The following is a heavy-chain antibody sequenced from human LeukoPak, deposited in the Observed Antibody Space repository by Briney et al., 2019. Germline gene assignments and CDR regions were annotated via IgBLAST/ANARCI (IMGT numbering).Heavy chain of an antibody. CDR3: TRHQGAGGSGVDY. D-gene: IGHD2-15*01. V-gene: IGHV3-73*01. Sequence: GGSLRLSCATSGFTFSDYAMHWVRQASGKGLEWVGRIRSKTNGYATAYAASVKGRFTISRDDSKNTAYLQMDSLKTEDTAVYYCTRHQGAGGSGVDYWGQGTLVTVSS. CDR1: GFTFSDYA. J-gene: IGHJ4*02. CDR2: IRSKTNGYAT.